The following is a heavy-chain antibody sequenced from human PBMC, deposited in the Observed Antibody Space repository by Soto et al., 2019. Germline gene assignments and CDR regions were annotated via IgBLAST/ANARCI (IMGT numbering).Heavy chain of an antibody. CDR2: IYYSGST. V-gene: IGHV4-39*01. D-gene: IGHD3-10*02. CDR3: ASCSGSYYYYYYMDV. J-gene: IGHJ6*03. CDR1: GGSISSSSYY. Sequence: SETLSLTCTVSGGSISSSSYYWGWIRQPPGKGLEWIGSIYYSGSTYYNPSLKSRVTISVDTSKNQFSLKLSSVTAADTAVYYCASCSGSYYYYYYMDVWGKGTTVTVS.